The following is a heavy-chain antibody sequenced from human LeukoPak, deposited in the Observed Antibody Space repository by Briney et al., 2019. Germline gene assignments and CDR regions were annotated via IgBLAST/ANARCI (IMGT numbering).Heavy chain of an antibody. CDR1: GYTFTGYY. Sequence: ASVKVSCKASGYTFTGYYMHWVRQAPGQGLEWMGWINPNSGGTNYAQKFQGRVTMTRDTSISTAYMELSRLRSDDTAVYYCARGVGYQLLSDWFDPWGQGTLVTVSS. J-gene: IGHJ5*02. V-gene: IGHV1-2*02. CDR3: ARGVGYQLLSDWFDP. CDR2: INPNSGGT. D-gene: IGHD2-2*01.